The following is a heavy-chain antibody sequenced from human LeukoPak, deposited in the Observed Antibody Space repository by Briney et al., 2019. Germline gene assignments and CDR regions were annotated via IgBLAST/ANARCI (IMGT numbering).Heavy chain of an antibody. V-gene: IGHV4-30-2*01. D-gene: IGHD3-22*01. CDR3: ARGPQRSDSSGYDY. CDR1: GGSISSGGYY. CDR2: IYHSGST. J-gene: IGHJ4*02. Sequence: PSETLSLTCTVSGGSISSGGYYWSWIRQPPGKGLEWIGYIYHSGSTYYNPSLKSRVTISVDRSKNQFSLKLSSVTAADTAVYYCARGPQRSDSSGYDYWGQGTLVTVSS.